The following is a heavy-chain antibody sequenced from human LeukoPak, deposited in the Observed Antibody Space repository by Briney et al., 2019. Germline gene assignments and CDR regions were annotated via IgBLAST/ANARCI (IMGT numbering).Heavy chain of an antibody. Sequence: GGSLRLSCAASGFSFSSYCMSWVRQAPGKGLEWVSGIGISGYSTYYAESVKGRFTISRDNSKNTLYLQMNGLRAEDTAFYYCAKDHGSGSYYNLPDYWGQGTLVTVSS. CDR1: GFSFSSYC. D-gene: IGHD3-10*01. CDR3: AKDHGSGSYYNLPDY. J-gene: IGHJ4*02. V-gene: IGHV3-23*01. CDR2: IGISGYST.